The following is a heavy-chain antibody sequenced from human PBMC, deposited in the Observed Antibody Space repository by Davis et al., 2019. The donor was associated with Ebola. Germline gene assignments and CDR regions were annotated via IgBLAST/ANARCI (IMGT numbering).Heavy chain of an antibody. J-gene: IGHJ6*02. D-gene: IGHD4-11*01. V-gene: IGHV4-34*01. CDR2: INHSGST. Sequence: SETLSLTCAVYGGSFSGYYWSWIRQPPGKGLEWIGEINHSGSTNYNPSLKSRVTISVDTSKNQFPLKLSSVTAADTAVYYCARDRLYRQYGMDVWGQGTTVTVSS. CDR1: GGSFSGYY. CDR3: ARDRLYRQYGMDV.